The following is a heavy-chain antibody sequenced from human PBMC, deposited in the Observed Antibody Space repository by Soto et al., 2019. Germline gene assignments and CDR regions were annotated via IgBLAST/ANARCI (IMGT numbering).Heavy chain of an antibody. CDR2: MNSNSGKT. D-gene: IGHD3-10*01. J-gene: IGHJ4*02. V-gene: IGHV1-8*01. Sequence: QVQLVQAGAEVKKPVASVKVSCKTSGDSFTSYDINWVREAPGQGVEWLGRMNSNSGKTGYSDNYQGSVSMTRDTSISTAYVELTNLRSDDTAVYYCARGLISRGLVATHWGQGTPVTVSS. CDR1: GDSFTSYD. CDR3: ARGLISRGLVATH.